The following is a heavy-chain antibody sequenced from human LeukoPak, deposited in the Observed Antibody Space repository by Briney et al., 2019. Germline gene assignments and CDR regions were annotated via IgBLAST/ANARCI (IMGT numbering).Heavy chain of an antibody. CDR2: INGYNGNT. V-gene: IGHV1-18*04. J-gene: IGHJ4*02. CDR1: GYTFTSYY. D-gene: IGHD3-22*01. Sequence: GASVKLSCKASGYTFTSYYMTWVRQAPGQGLEWMGSINGYNGNTNYVQNFQGRVTMTTDTSTSTAYMELRGLRSDDTAVYYCARRWRDYYDSSGSFDYWGQGTLVTVSS. CDR3: ARRWRDYYDSSGSFDY.